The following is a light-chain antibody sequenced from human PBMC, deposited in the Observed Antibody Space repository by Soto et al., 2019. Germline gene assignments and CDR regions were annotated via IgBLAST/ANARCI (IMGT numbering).Light chain of an antibody. Sequence: QSALTQPASVSGSPGQSITISCTGTSSDVGSYNLVSWYQQHPGKAPKLMIYEVSKRPSGVSNRFSGSKSGNTASPTISGLQAEDEADYYCCSYAGSSILFGGGTKLTVL. J-gene: IGLJ3*02. CDR1: SSDVGSYNL. CDR3: CSYAGSSIL. CDR2: EVS. V-gene: IGLV2-23*02.